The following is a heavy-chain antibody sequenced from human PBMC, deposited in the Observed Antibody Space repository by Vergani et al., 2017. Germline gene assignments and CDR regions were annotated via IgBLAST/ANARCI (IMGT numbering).Heavy chain of an antibody. CDR1: GASIISSNYY. CDR3: ARHSTVEWLVKLGWIDP. CDR2: IYYSGST. D-gene: IGHD6-19*01. Sequence: QLQLQESGPALVKPSATLSLTCSVSGASIISSNYYWGWIRQPPGKGLEWIVSIYYSGSTYYNPSLKSRVTISVDTSKNQFSLKLSSVTAADTAVYFCARHSTVEWLVKLGWIDPWGQGSLVTVSS. V-gene: IGHV4-39*01. J-gene: IGHJ5*02.